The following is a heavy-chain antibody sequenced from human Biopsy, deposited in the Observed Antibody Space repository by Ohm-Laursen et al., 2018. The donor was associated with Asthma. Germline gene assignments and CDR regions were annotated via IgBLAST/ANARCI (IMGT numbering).Heavy chain of an antibody. V-gene: IGHV7-4-1*01. D-gene: IGHD5-12*01. Sequence: ASVKVSCKASGYTFNSVAVMWVRQAPGQGLEWMGWINNNSGTPTYVQGFSGRFVFSIDTSVTTAYLQIDSLRSEDTGVYYCARAGSTFVADYWGQGTLVTVSS. CDR2: INNNSGTP. J-gene: IGHJ4*01. CDR1: GYTFNSVA. CDR3: ARAGSTFVADY.